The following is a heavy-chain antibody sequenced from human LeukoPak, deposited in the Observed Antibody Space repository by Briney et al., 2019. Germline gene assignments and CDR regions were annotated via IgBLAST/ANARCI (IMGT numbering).Heavy chain of an antibody. CDR2: ISWNSGSI. Sequence: QPGGSLRLSCAASGFTFDDYAMHWVRQAPGKGLEWVSGISWNSGSIGYADSVKGRFTISRDNTKNSLYLQMNSLRAEDTAVYYCAKDRAPQYSIVGATRDYWGQGTLVTVSS. V-gene: IGHV3-9*01. D-gene: IGHD1-26*01. J-gene: IGHJ4*02. CDR1: GFTFDDYA. CDR3: AKDRAPQYSIVGATRDY.